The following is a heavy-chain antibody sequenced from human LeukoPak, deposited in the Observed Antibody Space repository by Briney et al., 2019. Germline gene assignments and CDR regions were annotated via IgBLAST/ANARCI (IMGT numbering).Heavy chain of an antibody. J-gene: IGHJ4*02. D-gene: IGHD2-2*01. V-gene: IGHV1-69*06. CDR2: IIPIFGTA. Sequence: SVKVSCKASGGTFSSYAISWVRQAPGQGLEWMGRIIPIFGTANYAQKFQGRVTITADKSTSTAYMELSSLRSEDTAMYYCARFHCSSTSCQYYFDYWGQGTLVTVSS. CDR3: ARFHCSSTSCQYYFDY. CDR1: GGTFSSYA.